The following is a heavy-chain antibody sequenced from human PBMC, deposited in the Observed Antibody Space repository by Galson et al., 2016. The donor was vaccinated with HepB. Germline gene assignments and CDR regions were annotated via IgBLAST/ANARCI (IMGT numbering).Heavy chain of an antibody. CDR2: INSDGSNT. CDR1: GFTFSNYW. CDR3: AREGMAVAFDY. D-gene: IGHD6-19*01. J-gene: IGHJ4*02. V-gene: IGHV3-74*01. Sequence: SLRLSCAASGFTFSNYWMYWVRQAPGKGLVWVSRINSDGSNTDYADSVEGRFTISRNNAKNMLYLQMNSLRAEDTAVFYCAREGMAVAFDYWGQGTLVTVSS.